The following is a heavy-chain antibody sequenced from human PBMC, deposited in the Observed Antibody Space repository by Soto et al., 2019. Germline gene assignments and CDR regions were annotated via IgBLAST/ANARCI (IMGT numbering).Heavy chain of an antibody. V-gene: IGHV4-34*01. CDR3: ARASSGWLNYYYGMDV. Sequence: SETLSLTCAVYGGSFSGYYWSWIRQPPGKGLEWIGEINHSGSTNYNPSLKSRDTISVDTSKNQFSLKLSSVTAADTAVYYCARASSGWLNYYYGMDVWGQGTTVTVSS. CDR1: GGSFSGYY. J-gene: IGHJ6*02. D-gene: IGHD6-19*01. CDR2: INHSGST.